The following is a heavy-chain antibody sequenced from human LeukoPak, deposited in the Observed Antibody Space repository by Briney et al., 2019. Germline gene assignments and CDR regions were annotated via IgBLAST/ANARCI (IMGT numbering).Heavy chain of an antibody. Sequence: GGSLRLSCAASGFSFSSYTMTWVRQAPGKGLEWVSSISASGSDKYSTDSARGRFTISRDNAKSSLYLQMNSLRVEDTAVYYCASQGGLDNWGHGTLVTVSS. V-gene: IGHV3-21*01. CDR3: ASQGGLDN. D-gene: IGHD1-26*01. CDR1: GFSFSSYT. CDR2: ISASGSDK. J-gene: IGHJ4*01.